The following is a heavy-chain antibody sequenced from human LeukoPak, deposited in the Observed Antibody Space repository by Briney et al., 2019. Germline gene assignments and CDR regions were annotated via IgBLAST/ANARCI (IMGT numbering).Heavy chain of an antibody. J-gene: IGHJ4*02. CDR2: IIPILGIA. Sequence: ASVKVSCKASGGTFSSYAISWVRQAPGQGLEWMGRIIPILGIANYAQKFQGRVTITADKSTSTAYMELSSLRSEDTAVYYCARTPEGDFWSGYYQFDYWGQGTPVTVSS. V-gene: IGHV1-69*04. CDR3: ARTPEGDFWSGYYQFDY. D-gene: IGHD3-3*01. CDR1: GGTFSSYA.